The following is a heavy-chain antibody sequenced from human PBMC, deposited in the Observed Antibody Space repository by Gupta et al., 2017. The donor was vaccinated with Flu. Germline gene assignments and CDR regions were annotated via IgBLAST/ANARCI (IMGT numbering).Heavy chain of an antibody. J-gene: IGHJ4*02. D-gene: IGHD2-2*01. CDR2: ISTSSSTI. Sequence: FRSYSMNWVRQAPGKGLEWVSYISTSSSTIYYADSVKGRFTISRDDAKDSLFLQMNSLRAEDTAVYYCVRSWADGKVVAAAMTFDYWGQGTLVTVSS. CDR1: FRSYS. CDR3: VRSWADGKVVAAAMTFDY. V-gene: IGHV3-48*01.